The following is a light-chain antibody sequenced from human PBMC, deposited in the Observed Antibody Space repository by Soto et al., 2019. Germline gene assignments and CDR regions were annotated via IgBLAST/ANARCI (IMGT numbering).Light chain of an antibody. CDR3: QQLNGYVALT. CDR2: AAS. CDR1: QSISSY. V-gene: IGKV1-39*01. J-gene: IGKJ4*01. Sequence: DIQMTQSPSSLSASVGDRVTITCRASQSISSYLNWYQQKPGKAPKLLIYAASSLQSGVPSRFSGSGSGTDFTLTISSLQPEDFATYYCQQLNGYVALTFGGGTKVDIK.